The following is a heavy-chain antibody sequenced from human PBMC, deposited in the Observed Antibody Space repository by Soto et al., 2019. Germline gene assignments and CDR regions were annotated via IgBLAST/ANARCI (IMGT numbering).Heavy chain of an antibody. Sequence: QVQLVQSWAEVNKPVASVKVSCKASGYTFTSYYMHWVRQAPGQGLEWMGIINPSGGSTNYAQKFQGRFTMTRDTSTSTVYMDLSSLRSEDTAVYYCARHLAAGDYWGQGTVVTVSS. V-gene: IGHV1-46*01. CDR1: GYTFTSYY. CDR2: INPSGGST. J-gene: IGHJ4*02. D-gene: IGHD6-13*01. CDR3: ARHLAAGDY.